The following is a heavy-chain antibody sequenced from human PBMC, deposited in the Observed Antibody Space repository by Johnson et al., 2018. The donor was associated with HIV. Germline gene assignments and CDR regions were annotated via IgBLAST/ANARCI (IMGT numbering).Heavy chain of an antibody. CDR2: IRYDGSNK. CDR3: AKEVPDKFDV. V-gene: IGHV3-30*02. J-gene: IGHJ3*01. CDR1: GLTFTTYF. Sequence: QVQLVESGGGVVQAGRSQRVSCAASGLTFTTYFIHWVRQAPGKGLEWMAFIRYDGSNKFYADSVKGRFTISRDNSKNTLYLQMNSLRPEDTALYYCAKEVPDKFDVWGQGTMVTVSS.